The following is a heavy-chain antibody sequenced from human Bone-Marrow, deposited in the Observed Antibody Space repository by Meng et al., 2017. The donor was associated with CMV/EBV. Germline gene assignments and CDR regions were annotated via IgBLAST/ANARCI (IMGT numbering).Heavy chain of an antibody. D-gene: IGHD6-13*01. J-gene: IGHJ4*02. V-gene: IGHV1-8*01. CDR3: ARARSSSRRGRFDY. CDR1: GYTFTRYD. CDR2: MSPNSGNT. Sequence: ASVKVSCKASGYTFTRYDIMWVRQATGQGLEWMGWMSPNSGNTGYAQKFQGRVNMTRDTSISTAYMELSSLRSEDTAVDYGARARSSSRRGRFDYWGQGTLVTVSS.